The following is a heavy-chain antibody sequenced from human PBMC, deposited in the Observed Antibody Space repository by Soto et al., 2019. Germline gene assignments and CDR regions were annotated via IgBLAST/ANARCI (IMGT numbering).Heavy chain of an antibody. V-gene: IGHV4-34*01. CDR2: INHSGST. CDR1: GGSFIGDY. Sequence: SEALSLTCSVSGGSFIGDYWSWVRQPPGKGLEWIGEINHSGSTNYNPSLKSRVTISVDTSKNQFSLKLSSVTAADTAVYYCARFPRLTDAFDIWGQGTMVTVSS. J-gene: IGHJ3*02. D-gene: IGHD2-21*01. CDR3: ARFPRLTDAFDI.